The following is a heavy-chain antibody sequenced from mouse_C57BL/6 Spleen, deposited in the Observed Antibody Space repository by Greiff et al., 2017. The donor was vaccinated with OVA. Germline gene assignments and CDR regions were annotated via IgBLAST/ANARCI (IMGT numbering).Heavy chain of an antibody. V-gene: IGHV1-50*01. Sequence: QVQLQQPGAELVKPGASVKLSCKASGYTFTSYWMQWVKQRPGQGLEWIGEIDPSDSYTNYNQKFKGKATLTVDTSSSTAYMQLSSLTSGDSAVYYCARSERVLLLRSFDYWGQGTTLTVSS. CDR3: ARSERVLLLRSFDY. CDR2: IDPSDSYT. CDR1: GYTFTSYW. J-gene: IGHJ2*01. D-gene: IGHD1-1*01.